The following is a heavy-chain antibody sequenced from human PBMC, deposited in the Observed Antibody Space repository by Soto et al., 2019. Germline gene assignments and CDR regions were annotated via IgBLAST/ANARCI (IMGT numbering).Heavy chain of an antibody. D-gene: IGHD3-16*01. J-gene: IGHJ4*02. CDR3: ARQELGVGHVY. CDR2: ISGSGGST. V-gene: IGHV3-23*01. Sequence: GGSLRLSCAASGFPFSIYAMSLVRQSPGKGLEWVSAISGSGGSTYYADSVKGRFTISRDNSKNTLYLQMNSLRAEDTAMYYCARQELGVGHVYWGQGTVVTVSS. CDR1: GFPFSIYA.